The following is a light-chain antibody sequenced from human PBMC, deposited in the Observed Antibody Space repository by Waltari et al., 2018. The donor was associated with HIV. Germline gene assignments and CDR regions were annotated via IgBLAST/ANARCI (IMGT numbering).Light chain of an antibody. Sequence: SYELTQPPSVSVSPGQTASSTCTGDKRGDNCAYWYKQKPGQSTVLIIYQDSKRPSGIPERFSGSNSGNTATLTISGTQAMDEADYYCQAWDSSTGVFGTGTKVTVL. CDR1: KRGDNC. V-gene: IGLV3-1*01. CDR3: QAWDSSTGV. CDR2: QDS. J-gene: IGLJ1*01.